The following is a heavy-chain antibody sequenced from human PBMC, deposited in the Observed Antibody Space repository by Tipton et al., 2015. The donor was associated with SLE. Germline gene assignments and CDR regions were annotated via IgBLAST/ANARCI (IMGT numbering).Heavy chain of an antibody. V-gene: IGHV4-34*01. Sequence: TLSLTCAVYGGSLRDYYWSWIRQPPGKGLEWIGEINYSGNTNYSPSLKSRVTISVDTSKNQFSLKLNSLTAADTAIYYCARQGTDGWYDAFDIWGPGTMVTVSS. CDR2: INYSGNT. CDR1: GGSLRDYY. D-gene: IGHD6-19*01. J-gene: IGHJ3*02. CDR3: ARQGTDGWYDAFDI.